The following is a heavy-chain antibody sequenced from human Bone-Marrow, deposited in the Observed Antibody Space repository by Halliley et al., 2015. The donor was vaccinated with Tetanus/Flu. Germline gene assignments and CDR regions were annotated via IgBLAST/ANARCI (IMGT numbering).Heavy chain of an antibody. V-gene: IGHV3-7*03. CDR3: ARDFNYDFSLT. CDR2: IKQDGSEK. J-gene: IGHJ4*02. Sequence: GLEWVANIKQDGSEKYYVDSVKGRFTISRDNAKNSLYLQMNSLRAEDTAVYYCARDFNYDFSLTRGQGTPVTVSA. D-gene: IGHD3-3*01.